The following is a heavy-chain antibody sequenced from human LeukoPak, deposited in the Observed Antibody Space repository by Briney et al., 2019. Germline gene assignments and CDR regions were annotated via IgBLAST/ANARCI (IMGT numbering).Heavy chain of an antibody. V-gene: IGHV4-59*01. D-gene: IGHD3-3*01. CDR2: IYYSGST. CDR1: GGSISSYY. J-gene: IGHJ6*02. CDR3: ARAYYDFWSGYSPPNYYYYYGMDV. Sequence: ASETLSLTRTVSGGSISSYYWSWIRQPPGKGLEWIGYIYYSGSTNYNPSLKSRVTISVDTSKNQFSLKLSSVTAADTAVYYCARAYYDFWSGYSPPNYYYYYGMDVWGQGTTVTVSS.